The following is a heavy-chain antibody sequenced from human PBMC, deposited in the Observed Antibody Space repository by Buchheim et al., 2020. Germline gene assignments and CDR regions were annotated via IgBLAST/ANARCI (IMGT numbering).Heavy chain of an antibody. CDR1: GASISSYY. D-gene: IGHD6-19*01. V-gene: IGHV4-59*01. CDR3: ARGGVRYSSGWYNY. J-gene: IGHJ4*02. Sequence: QVQLQESGPGLVKPSETLSLTCTVSGASISSYYWSWIRQPPGKGLEWIGYIYYSGSTNYNPSLKSRVTMSVDTSKSQFSLKLSSVTAADTAVYYCARGGVRYSSGWYNYWGQGTL. CDR2: IYYSGST.